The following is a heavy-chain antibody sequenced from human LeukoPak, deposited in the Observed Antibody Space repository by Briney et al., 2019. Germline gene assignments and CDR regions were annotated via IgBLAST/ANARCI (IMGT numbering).Heavy chain of an antibody. CDR3: ARVRDCSSTSYYEYYYYGMDV. Sequence: PGGSLRLSCAASGFTFSSCAMHWVRQAAGKGLEWVAVISYDGSNKYYADSVKGRFTISRDNSKNTLYLQMNSLRAEDTAVYYCARVRDCSSTSYYEYYYYGMDVWGKGTTVTVSS. D-gene: IGHD2-2*01. CDR2: ISYDGSNK. V-gene: IGHV3-30*04. J-gene: IGHJ6*04. CDR1: GFTFSSCA.